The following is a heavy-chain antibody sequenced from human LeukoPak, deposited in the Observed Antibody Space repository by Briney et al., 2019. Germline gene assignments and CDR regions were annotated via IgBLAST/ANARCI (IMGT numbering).Heavy chain of an antibody. J-gene: IGHJ6*03. CDR2: ISSSSSYI. V-gene: IGHV3-21*01. CDR1: GFTFSSYS. Sequence: PGGSLRLSCAASGFTFSSYSMNWVRQAPGKGLEWVSSISSSSSYIYYADSVKGRFTISRDNAKNSLYLQMNSLRAEDTAVYYCARGLHNDFWSGYLSYYYLDVWGKGTTVTVSS. D-gene: IGHD3-3*01. CDR3: ARGLHNDFWSGYLSYYYLDV.